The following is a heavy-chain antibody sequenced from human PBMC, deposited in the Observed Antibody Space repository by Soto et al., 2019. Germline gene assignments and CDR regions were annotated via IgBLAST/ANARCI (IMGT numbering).Heavy chain of an antibody. CDR2: IYYSGTT. V-gene: IGHV4-31*03. CDR3: ARDLLYRAVFEI. D-gene: IGHD3-3*01. J-gene: IGHJ3*02. CDR1: GGSLTSNGYY. Sequence: QVHLQESGPGLVKPSQTLSLTCTVSGGSLTSNGYYWSWIRQRPEKGLEWLGYIYYSGTTHFNPSLKSRLSISTDTSNNQFSLNLTSVTAADTAVYFCARDLLYRAVFEIWGQGTLVIVS.